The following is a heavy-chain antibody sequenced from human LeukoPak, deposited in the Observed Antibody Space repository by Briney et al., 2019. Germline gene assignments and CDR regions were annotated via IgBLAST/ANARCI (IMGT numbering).Heavy chain of an antibody. V-gene: IGHV1-2*02. CDR3: ARDVSIALAGVDY. J-gene: IGHJ4*02. Sequence: ASVKVSCTASGYTFTGYYMHWVRQAPGQGLEWMGSINPNSGDTNYAQKFQGRVTMTRDTSINTAYMELRRLKSDDTAVYYCARDVSIALAGVDYWGQGTLVTVSS. CDR1: GYTFTGYY. CDR2: INPNSGDT. D-gene: IGHD6-19*01.